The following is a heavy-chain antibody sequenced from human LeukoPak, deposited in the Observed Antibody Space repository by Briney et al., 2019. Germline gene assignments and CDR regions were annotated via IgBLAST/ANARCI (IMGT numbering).Heavy chain of an antibody. CDR3: ARDRMGSYGDRSFDY. CDR2: IYYSGST. D-gene: IGHD4-17*01. CDR1: GGSISSGDYY. Sequence: NASETLSLTCTVSGGSISSGDYYWSWIRQPPGKGLEWIGYIYYSGSTYYNPSLKSRVTISVDTSKNQFSLKLSSVTAADTAVYYCARDRMGSYGDRSFDYWGQGTLVTVSS. J-gene: IGHJ4*02. V-gene: IGHV4-30-4*01.